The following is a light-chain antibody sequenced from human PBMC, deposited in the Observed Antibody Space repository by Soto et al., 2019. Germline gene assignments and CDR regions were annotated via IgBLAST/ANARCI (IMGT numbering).Light chain of an antibody. CDR3: QQRSNWPLWT. Sequence: IVLTQSPATLSLSPGERVTLYCGASQSVSTNXVAWYQQKPGLAPRLLIYDASNRASGILARFSGSGSGTDFTLTISSLVPEDFAVYYCQQRSNWPLWTFSQGTKVAIK. V-gene: IGKV3-11*01. J-gene: IGKJ1*01. CDR2: DAS. CDR1: QSVSTN.